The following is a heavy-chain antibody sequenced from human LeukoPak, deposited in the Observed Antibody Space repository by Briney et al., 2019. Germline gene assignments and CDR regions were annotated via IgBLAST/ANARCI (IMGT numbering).Heavy chain of an antibody. CDR1: GYSISSSYY. Sequence: SGTLSLTCAVSGYSISSSYYWGWIRQPPGKGLEWIGSIYHSGSTYYNPPLKSRVTISVDTSKNQFSLKLSSVTAADTAVYYCAREGRRWAMIDDRDYWGQGTLVTVSS. J-gene: IGHJ4*02. V-gene: IGHV4-38-2*01. CDR3: AREGRRWAMIDDRDY. CDR2: IYHSGST. D-gene: IGHD3-22*01.